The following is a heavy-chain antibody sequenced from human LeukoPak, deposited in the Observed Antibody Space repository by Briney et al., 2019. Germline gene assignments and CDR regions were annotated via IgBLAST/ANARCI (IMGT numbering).Heavy chain of an antibody. V-gene: IGHV6-1*01. CDR3: ARLYNWNYGAYYYYYMDV. D-gene: IGHD1-7*01. J-gene: IGHJ6*03. CDR2: TYYRSKWFN. CDR1: GDSVSSNSAA. Sequence: SQTLSLTCAISGDSVSSNSAAWNWIRQSPSRGLEWLGRTYYRSKWFNNYAVSVKSRITINPDTSKNQFSLQLNSVTPEDTAVYYCARLYNWNYGAYYYYYMDVWGKGTTVTVSS.